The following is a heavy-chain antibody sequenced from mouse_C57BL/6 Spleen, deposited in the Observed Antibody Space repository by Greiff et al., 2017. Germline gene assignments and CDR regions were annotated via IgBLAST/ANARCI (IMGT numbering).Heavy chain of an antibody. CDR1: GYTFTSYW. V-gene: IGHV1-53*01. D-gene: IGHD3-2*02. Sequence: QVQLQQPGAELVKPGASVKMSCKASGYTFTSYWMHWVKQRPGQGLEWIGNINPSNGGTNYNEKFKSKATLTVDKSSSTAYMQLSSLTSADSAVYYCARSGGQLRLRGFAYWGQGTLVTVSA. CDR3: ARSGGQLRLRGFAY. CDR2: INPSNGGT. J-gene: IGHJ3*01.